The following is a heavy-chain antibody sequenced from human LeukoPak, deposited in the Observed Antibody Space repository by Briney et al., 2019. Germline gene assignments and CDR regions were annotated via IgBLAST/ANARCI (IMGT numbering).Heavy chain of an antibody. Sequence: SETLSLTCTVSGGSISGYYWSWIRQPPGKALEWIAYIDYSGDTNSSPSLKSRVTISVDTSKDQFSLRLNSVTAADAAFYYCARHPPGLRYFDPWGQGTLVTVSS. CDR2: IDYSGDT. V-gene: IGHV4-59*08. D-gene: IGHD3-9*01. CDR1: GGSISGYY. CDR3: ARHPPGLRYFDP. J-gene: IGHJ5*02.